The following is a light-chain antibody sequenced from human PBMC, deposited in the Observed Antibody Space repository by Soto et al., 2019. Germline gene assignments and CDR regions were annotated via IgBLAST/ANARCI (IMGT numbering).Light chain of an antibody. Sequence: DIQMPQSPSTLAASVGDRVTITCRASQSIGDWLAWYQQKPGKAPNLLIYDASRSVSGVPSRFSVGGSGTEFTLTIISLQPDDFATYYCQQYNSYSPATFGQGTKVEIK. CDR2: DAS. CDR1: QSIGDW. CDR3: QQYNSYSPAT. V-gene: IGKV1-5*01. J-gene: IGKJ1*01.